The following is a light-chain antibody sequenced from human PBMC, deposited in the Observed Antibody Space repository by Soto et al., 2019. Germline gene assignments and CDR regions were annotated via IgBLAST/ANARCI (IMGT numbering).Light chain of an antibody. J-gene: IGKJ4*01. V-gene: IGKV1D-16*01. CDR2: AAS. Sequence: DIQVTQSPSSLSASVGDRVTVTCRASQGIASWLAWYQQKPEKAPKSLIYAASSLHSGVPSRFNGSGSGTDFTLTIHNLQPEDFATYYCQQYDSYPLTFGGGTRVEIK. CDR3: QQYDSYPLT. CDR1: QGIASW.